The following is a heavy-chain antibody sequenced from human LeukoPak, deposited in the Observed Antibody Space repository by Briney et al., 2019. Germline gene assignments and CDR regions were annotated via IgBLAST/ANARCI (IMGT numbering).Heavy chain of an antibody. V-gene: IGHV3-20*04. CDR3: AREGGMAIAAAAKLDY. CDR1: GFTFDDYG. CDR2: INWNGGST. Sequence: PGGSLRLXCAASGFTFDDYGMSWVRHAPGEGLEWVSGINWNGGSTGYADSVKGRFTISRDNAKNSLYLQMNSLRAEDTALYYCAREGGMAIAAAAKLDYWGQGTLVTVSS. J-gene: IGHJ4*02. D-gene: IGHD6-13*01.